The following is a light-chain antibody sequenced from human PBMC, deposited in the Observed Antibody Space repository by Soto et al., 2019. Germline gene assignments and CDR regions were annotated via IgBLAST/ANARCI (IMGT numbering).Light chain of an antibody. CDR3: QQRSNWPPT. CDR1: QSVSSY. Sequence: ESVLTQCPATLSLSPGERATLSCRASQSVSSYLAWYQQKPGQAPRLLIYDASNRATGIPARFSGSGSGTDFTLTISSPEPEDIAVYYCQQRSNWPPTFGQGTKVDIK. CDR2: DAS. V-gene: IGKV3-11*01. J-gene: IGKJ1*01.